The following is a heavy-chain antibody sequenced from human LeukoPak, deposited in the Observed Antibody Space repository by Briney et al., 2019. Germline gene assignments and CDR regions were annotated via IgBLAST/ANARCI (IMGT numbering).Heavy chain of an antibody. D-gene: IGHD5-24*01. V-gene: IGHV4-59*08. J-gene: IGHJ1*01. CDR1: GGFISSYY. CDR2: IYYSGST. Sequence: PSETLSLTCTVFGGFISSYYWSWIRQPPGKGLEWIGYIYYSGSTNYNPSLRSRVTISVDTSKNQSHPKLSSVTAAERAVYYCTRHRGGAWYDYNPFAEYLQHWGQGTLVTVSS. CDR3: TRHRGGAWYDYNPFAEYLQH.